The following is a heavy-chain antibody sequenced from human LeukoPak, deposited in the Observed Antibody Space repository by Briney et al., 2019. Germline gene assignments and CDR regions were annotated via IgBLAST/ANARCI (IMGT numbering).Heavy chain of an antibody. Sequence: PSETLSLTCTVSTYSISSSYYWGWIRQPPDKGLEWIGIIYHSGSTYYNPSLKSRVTISVDTSKNQFSLKLNSVTAADTAVYYCARVESGYDSWVNYWGQGTLVTVSS. D-gene: IGHD5-12*01. V-gene: IGHV4-38-2*02. CDR2: IYHSGST. J-gene: IGHJ4*02. CDR1: TYSISSSYY. CDR3: ARVESGYDSWVNY.